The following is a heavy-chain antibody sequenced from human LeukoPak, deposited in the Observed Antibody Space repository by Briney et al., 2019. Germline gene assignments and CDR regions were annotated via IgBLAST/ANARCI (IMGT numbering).Heavy chain of an antibody. Sequence: GGSLRLSCAASGFSFSSYWMHWVRQTPGKGLVWVSHINSDGSSTTYADSVKGRFTMSRDNAKSTLYLQMSSLRAEDTAVYYCATSLGPLIDYWGQGTLVTVSS. CDR2: INSDGSST. V-gene: IGHV3-74*01. J-gene: IGHJ4*02. CDR1: GFSFSSYW. D-gene: IGHD7-27*01. CDR3: ATSLGPLIDY.